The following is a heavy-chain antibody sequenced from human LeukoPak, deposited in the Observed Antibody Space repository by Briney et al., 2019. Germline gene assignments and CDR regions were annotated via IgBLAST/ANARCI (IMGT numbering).Heavy chain of an antibody. CDR2: INILRINA. V-gene: IGHV3-21*01. Sequence: PGGSLRLSCAASGFTFNAYTMSWVRQAPGKGLEWVSFINILRINAYYVDSVKGRFTVSRDKTKNSLYLQMTGLRAEDTAVYFCAKESGDCGADCLALNDYWGQGTLVTVSS. D-gene: IGHD2-21*02. CDR1: GFTFNAYT. J-gene: IGHJ4*02. CDR3: AKESGDCGADCLALNDY.